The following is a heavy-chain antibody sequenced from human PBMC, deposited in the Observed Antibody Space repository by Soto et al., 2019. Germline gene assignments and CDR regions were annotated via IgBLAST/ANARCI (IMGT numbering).Heavy chain of an antibody. V-gene: IGHV4-34*01. D-gene: IGHD3-22*01. CDR1: CGSFIAYY. CDR2: INHSGGT. Sequence: SETLSLTCALYCGSFIAYYWSWIRQPPGKGLEWIGEINHSGGTSYNPSLKSRVTISVDTSKSQFSLKLTSVTAADRAVYYCARGSVDTVDSSGFYEYWGQRTPVTVSS. CDR3: ARGSVDTVDSSGFYEY. J-gene: IGHJ4*02.